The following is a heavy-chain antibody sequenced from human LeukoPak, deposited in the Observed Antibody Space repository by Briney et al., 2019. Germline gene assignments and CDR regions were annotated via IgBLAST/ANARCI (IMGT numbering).Heavy chain of an antibody. D-gene: IGHD1-14*01. J-gene: IGHJ3*02. CDR2: ISGSGGST. V-gene: IGHV3-23*01. CDR1: GFTFSSFA. CDR3: AKEYNAFDI. Sequence: GGSLRLSCAASGFTFSSFAMSWVRQAPGKGLEWVSDISGSGGSTYYADSVKGRFTISRDNSKKTLYLQMNSLRAEDTAIYYCAKEYNAFDIWGQGTMVTVSS.